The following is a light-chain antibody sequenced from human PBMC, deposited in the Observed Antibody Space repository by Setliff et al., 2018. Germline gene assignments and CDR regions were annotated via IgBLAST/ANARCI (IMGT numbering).Light chain of an antibody. Sequence: QSALTQPASVSGSPGQSITISCTGTISDVGAYNSVSWYQHYPGKAPKLMTFEVTNRPSGVSNRFSGSKSGNTASLTISGLQTEDEADYYCSSFTGHSYVFGTGTKVTVL. J-gene: IGLJ1*01. V-gene: IGLV2-14*01. CDR1: ISDVGAYNS. CDR2: EVT. CDR3: SSFTGHSYV.